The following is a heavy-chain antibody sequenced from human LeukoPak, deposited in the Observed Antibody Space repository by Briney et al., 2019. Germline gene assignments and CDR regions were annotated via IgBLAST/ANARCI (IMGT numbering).Heavy chain of an antibody. V-gene: IGHV4-61*01. Sequence: SETLSLTCTVSGGSVSSGSYYWSWIRQPPGKGLEWIGYIYYSGSTNYNPSLKSRVTISVDTSKNQFSLKLSSVTAADTAVYYCARGATDYWGQGTLVTVPS. J-gene: IGHJ4*02. CDR3: ARGATDY. CDR1: GGSVSSGSYY. CDR2: IYYSGST.